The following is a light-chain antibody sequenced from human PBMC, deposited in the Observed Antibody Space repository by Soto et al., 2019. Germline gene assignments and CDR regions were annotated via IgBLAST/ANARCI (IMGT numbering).Light chain of an antibody. J-gene: IGLJ2*01. CDR3: SSYTSSCTVV. CDR2: DVS. CDR1: SSDIGGYNY. Sequence: QSVLAQPASVSGSPGQSITISCTGTSSDIGGYNYVSWYQQHPGKGPKLMIYDVSSRPSGVSHRFSGSKSGDTASLTISGLQAEDEADYYCSSYTSSCTVVSGGGT. V-gene: IGLV2-14*03.